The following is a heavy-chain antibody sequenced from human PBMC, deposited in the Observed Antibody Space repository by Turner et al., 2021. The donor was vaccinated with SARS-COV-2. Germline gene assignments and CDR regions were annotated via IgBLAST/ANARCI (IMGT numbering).Heavy chain of an antibody. Sequence: VQLVASGGVVVQPGGSLRLSCAASGFSFSYYYMGWSRQAAGKGLKWVSYINSSSSYTDYADSVKGRFTISRDNAKNTLYLQMNSLGAEDTAVYYCAGAYDYLYKWGQGTLVTVSS. V-gene: IGHV3-11*05. J-gene: IGHJ4*02. CDR1: GFSFSYYY. D-gene: IGHD3-16*01. CDR3: AGAYDYLYK. CDR2: INSSSSYT.